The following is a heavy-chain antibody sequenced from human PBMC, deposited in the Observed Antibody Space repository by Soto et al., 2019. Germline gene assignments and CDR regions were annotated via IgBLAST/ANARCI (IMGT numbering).Heavy chain of an antibody. D-gene: IGHD3-3*01. V-gene: IGHV4-34*01. CDR2: INHSGST. CDR3: ARAKVFGVVIIGDYYGMDV. Sequence: TSETLSLTCAVYGGSFSGYYWSWIRQPPGKGLEWIGEINHSGSTNYNPSLKSRVTISVDTSKNQFSLKLSSVTAADTAVYYCARAKVFGVVIIGDYYGMDVWGQGTMVTVSS. J-gene: IGHJ6*02. CDR1: GGSFSGYY.